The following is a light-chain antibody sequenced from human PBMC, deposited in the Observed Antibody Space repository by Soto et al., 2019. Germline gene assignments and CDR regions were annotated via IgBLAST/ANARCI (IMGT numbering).Light chain of an antibody. CDR3: QQYYSSPTWT. V-gene: IGKV4-1*01. CDR1: HSIFYSSNNKNY. J-gene: IGKJ1*01. Sequence: DIVLTPSPDSLAVSLGERATINCKSSHSIFYSSNNKNYLAWFQQKRGQPPQLLIYWASTRESGVPDRFSGSGSETYFTLTISSLQAEYVAIYCWQQYYSSPTWTFGQGTKVDIK. CDR2: WAS.